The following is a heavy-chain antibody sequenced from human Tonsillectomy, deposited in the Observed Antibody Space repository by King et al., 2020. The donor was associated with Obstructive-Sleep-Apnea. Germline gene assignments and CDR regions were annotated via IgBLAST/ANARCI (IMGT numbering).Heavy chain of an antibody. V-gene: IGHV4-59*01. CDR3: ARNYRFTMFGVVNHNYFDL. CDR1: GASINYYY. Sequence: QLQESGPGLVKPSETLSLTCTASGASINYYYWSWIRQPPRKGLEWIGNIYYSGSTDYNPSLKSRVTISVDTSKNQFSLTLTSVNTADTAVYYCARNYRFTMFGVVNHNYFDLWGQGTLVTVSS. CDR2: IYYSGST. D-gene: IGHD3-3*01. J-gene: IGHJ4*02.